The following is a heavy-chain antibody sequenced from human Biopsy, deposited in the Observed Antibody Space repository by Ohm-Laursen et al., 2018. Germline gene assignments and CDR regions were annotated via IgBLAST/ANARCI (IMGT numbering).Heavy chain of an antibody. D-gene: IGHD3-22*01. V-gene: IGHV3-23*01. CDR1: GFTFSSDA. Sequence: SLRLSCTASGFTFSSDAMSWVRQAPGKGLEWVSAISGSSTSYYADSVKGRFTISRDNSKNTLYLQMNSLRADDTAVYYCAKASRNYYDSTGYYFDYWGQGTLDTVSS. J-gene: IGHJ4*02. CDR3: AKASRNYYDSTGYYFDY. CDR2: ISGSSTS.